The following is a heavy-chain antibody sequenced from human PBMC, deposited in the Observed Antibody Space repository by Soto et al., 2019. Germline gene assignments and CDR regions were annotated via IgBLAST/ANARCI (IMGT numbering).Heavy chain of an antibody. CDR2: VWSDGSSS. J-gene: IGHJ6*02. D-gene: IGHD6-13*01. CDR1: GFSFSDYA. V-gene: IGHV3-33*01. CDR3: ARDRIWNGTSWYGIYSYYFGLDV. Sequence: QVHLVQSGGGVVQPGRSLRLSCAASGFSFSDYAMHWVRQAPGKGLEWVAVVWSDGSSSDYVDSVKGRFTISRDNYKKTLFLQMNSLRAEDTAVYYCARDRIWNGTSWYGIYSYYFGLDVWGQGTTVSVSS.